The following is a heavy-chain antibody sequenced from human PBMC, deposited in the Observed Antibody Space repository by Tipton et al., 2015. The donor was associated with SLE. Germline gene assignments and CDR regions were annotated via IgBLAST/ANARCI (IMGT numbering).Heavy chain of an antibody. CDR2: LYAGSAT. D-gene: IGHD2-21*01. CDR3: VKVDCCGHCQHDN. V-gene: IGHV3-23*03. CDR1: GFTFTKYA. Sequence: SLRLSCAASGFTFTKYAFSWVRQAPGKGLEWVSVLYAGSATYYGDSVKGRFTISRDDSMDTLFLQMNNLRIDDTAVYHCVKVDCCGHCQHDNWGQGTLVTVSS. J-gene: IGHJ4*02.